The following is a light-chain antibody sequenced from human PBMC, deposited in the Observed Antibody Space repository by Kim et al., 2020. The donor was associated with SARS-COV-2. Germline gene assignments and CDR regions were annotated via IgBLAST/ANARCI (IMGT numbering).Light chain of an antibody. J-gene: IGLJ3*02. V-gene: IGLV6-57*01. CDR1: SRSLPVPY. CDR3: QSYDSTNPWV. CDR2: EDD. Sequence: TGTRARTRDSRSLPVPYVQWFPPRPGSTPPTVIYEDDQRPSGVPDRFSGSIDSSSNSASLTISGLETEDEADYYCQSYDSTNPWVFGGGTQLTV.